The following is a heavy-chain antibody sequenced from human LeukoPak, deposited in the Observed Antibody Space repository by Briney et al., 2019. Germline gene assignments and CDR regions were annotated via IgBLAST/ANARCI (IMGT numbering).Heavy chain of an antibody. Sequence: GASVKVSCKASGYTFTSYDINWVRQATGQGLEWMGWMNPNSGNTGYVQKFQGRVTMTRNTSISTAYMELSSLRSEDTAVYYCARHRNYYGSGTKGWFDPWGQGTLVTVSS. D-gene: IGHD3-10*01. CDR3: ARHRNYYGSGTKGWFDP. J-gene: IGHJ5*02. CDR1: GYTFTSYD. CDR2: MNPNSGNT. V-gene: IGHV1-8*01.